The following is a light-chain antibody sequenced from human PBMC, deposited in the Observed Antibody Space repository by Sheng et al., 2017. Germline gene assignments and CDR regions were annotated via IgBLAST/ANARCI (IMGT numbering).Light chain of an antibody. J-gene: IGKJ3*01. CDR2: GAS. V-gene: IGKV3-15*01. CDR1: QFVSSF. Sequence: ETVMTQSPATLSVSPGERATLSCRASQFVSSFLAWYQQKPGQPPRLLIYGASTRATGIPARFSGSGSGTEFTLTISSLQSEDFALYYCQHYGGSPPFTFGPGAKVDIK. CDR3: QHYGGSPPFT.